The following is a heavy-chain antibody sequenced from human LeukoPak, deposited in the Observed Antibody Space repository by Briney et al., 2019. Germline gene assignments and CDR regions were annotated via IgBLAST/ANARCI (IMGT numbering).Heavy chain of an antibody. J-gene: IGHJ5*02. CDR3: ARSRWFAA. Sequence: PSETLSLTCAVYGGSFSGYYWSWIRQPPGKGLEWIGEINHSGSTNYNPSLKSRATISVNTFNIQVSLKLRSGTAAYTAVYYCARSRWFAAWGQGTLV. D-gene: IGHD4-23*01. V-gene: IGHV4-34*01. CDR1: GGSFSGYY. CDR2: INHSGST.